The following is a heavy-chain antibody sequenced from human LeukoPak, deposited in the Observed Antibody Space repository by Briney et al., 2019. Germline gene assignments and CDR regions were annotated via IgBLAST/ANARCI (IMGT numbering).Heavy chain of an antibody. CDR1: GGSITTGGLY. D-gene: IGHD3-10*01. J-gene: IGHJ5*02. V-gene: IGHV4-31*03. CDR2: IRDSGTT. CDR3: ARGTPHYYGSGSYYIRRFDP. Sequence: SETLSLTCTVSGGSITTGGLYWSWIRQHPGKGLEWIGYIRDSGTTYYNPSLKSRVTISLGTSKNQFSLKLSSVTAADTAVYYCARGTPHYYGSGSYYIRRFDPWGQGTLVTVSS.